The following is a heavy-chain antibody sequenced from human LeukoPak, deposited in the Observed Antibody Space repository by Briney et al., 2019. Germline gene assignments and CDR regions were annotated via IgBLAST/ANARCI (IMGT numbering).Heavy chain of an antibody. D-gene: IGHD4-11*01. J-gene: IGHJ4*02. CDR3: ARGGPLRVTRVDH. V-gene: IGHV4-59*12. CDR2: IYYSGST. Sequence: SETLSLTCTVSGGSISSYYWSWIRQSPGKGLEWIGYIYYSGSTNYNPSLKSRVTISVDTSKNQFSLKLSSVTAADTAVYYCARGGPLRVTRVDHWGQGILVTVSS. CDR1: GGSISSYY.